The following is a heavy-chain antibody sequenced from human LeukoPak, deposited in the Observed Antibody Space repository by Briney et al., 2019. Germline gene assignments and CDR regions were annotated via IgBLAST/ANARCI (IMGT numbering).Heavy chain of an antibody. CDR1: GFTFSDNY. V-gene: IGHV3-11*04. J-gene: IGHJ4*02. Sequence: GGSLRLSCAASGFTFSDNYMIWIRQAPGKGLEWVSYIDTSGSAMYYAVPVKGRFTISRDNARNSLYLQMNSLRAEDTAVYYCARALKGYYCDYRGQGTLVTVAS. CDR3: ARALKGYYCDY. CDR2: IDTSGSAM.